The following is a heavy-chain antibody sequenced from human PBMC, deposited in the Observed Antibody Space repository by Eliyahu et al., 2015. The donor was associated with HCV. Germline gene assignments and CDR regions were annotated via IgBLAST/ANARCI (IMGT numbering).Heavy chain of an antibody. D-gene: IGHD2-2*01. J-gene: IGHJ6*02. CDR2: ISGSGGNT. CDR3: AKDRAMVPTAIGYYGMDV. Sequence: EVQLLESGGGLVQPGGSLRLSCAASEFTFRSYAXXWGRQAPGKGRGWVSAISGSGGNTIYADSVQGRFTISRDNSKNTVFLEMKSLRGEDTAVYYCAKDRAMVPTAIGYYGMDVWGQGTTVTVSS. V-gene: IGHV3-23*01. CDR1: EFTFRSYA.